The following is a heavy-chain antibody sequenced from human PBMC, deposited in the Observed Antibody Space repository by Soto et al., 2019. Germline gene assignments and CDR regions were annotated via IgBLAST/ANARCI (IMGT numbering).Heavy chain of an antibody. Sequence: EVQLLESGGDLVQPGGSLRLSCAAPEFTFTNYAMGWVRQAPGKGLEWVSVISGSGGSTYYADSVKGRFTISRDNSKNTLYLQMNSVRADDTAVYYCAKAGGDCSGGSCYSGFFHYWGQGTLVTVAS. CDR1: EFTFTNYA. J-gene: IGHJ4*02. CDR3: AKAGGDCSGGSCYSGFFHY. V-gene: IGHV3-23*01. D-gene: IGHD2-15*01. CDR2: ISGSGGST.